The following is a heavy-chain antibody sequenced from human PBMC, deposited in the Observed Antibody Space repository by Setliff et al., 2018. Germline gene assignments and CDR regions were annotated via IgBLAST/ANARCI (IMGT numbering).Heavy chain of an antibody. V-gene: IGHV3-30*01. CDR2: ISYDGINK. D-gene: IGHD1-1*01. CDR1: GFTFNTYA. Sequence: GGSLRLSCAASGFTFNTYAMHWVRQAPGKGLEWLAVISYDGINKYYADSVRGRFTISRDNSKNTLFLQMNSLRTDDTAVYYCATDGVQNYNLDYWGQGTLVTVSS. J-gene: IGHJ4*02. CDR3: ATDGVQNYNLDY.